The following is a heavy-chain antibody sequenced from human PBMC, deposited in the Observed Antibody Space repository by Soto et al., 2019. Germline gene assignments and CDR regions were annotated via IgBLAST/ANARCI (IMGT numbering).Heavy chain of an antibody. Sequence: SETLSLTCRVSGGSAGTGAYYWSWIRHPPGKGLEWIGYTLYSGSPNYNPSLQSLQSRVTISVDTSRDQFSLRLTSVTAADTALYYCARHDYYHRTFDIWGQGTLVTVSS. CDR1: GGSAGTGAYY. J-gene: IGHJ3*02. CDR3: ARHDYYHRTFDI. CDR2: TLYSGSP. D-gene: IGHD3-9*01. V-gene: IGHV4-61*08.